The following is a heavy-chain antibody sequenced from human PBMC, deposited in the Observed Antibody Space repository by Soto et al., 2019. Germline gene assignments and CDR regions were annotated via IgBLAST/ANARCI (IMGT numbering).Heavy chain of an antibody. J-gene: IGHJ4*02. CDR3: ATSQKGYNWNYFDH. CDR1: GASISGSYYY. CDR2: VFYTGFT. D-gene: IGHD1-20*01. V-gene: IGHV4-39*01. Sequence: SETLSLTCAVSGASISGSYYYWAWLRQSPGKGPEWIGSVFYTGFTSYNPSLESRVSVSVDTSKSQFSLKLSAVTAADTAVYYCATSQKGYNWNYFDHWGQGALVTVST.